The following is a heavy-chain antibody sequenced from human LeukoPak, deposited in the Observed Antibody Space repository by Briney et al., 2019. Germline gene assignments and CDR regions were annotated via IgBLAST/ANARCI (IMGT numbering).Heavy chain of an antibody. V-gene: IGHV1-69*06. CDR2: IIPIFGTA. Sequence: EASVKVSCKASGGTFSSYAISWVRQAPGQGLEWMGGIIPIFGTANYAQKFQGRVTITADKSTSTAYMELSSLRSEDTAVYYCASWPLAVRGGLDYWGQGTLVTVSS. CDR3: ASWPLAVRGGLDY. CDR1: GGTFSSYA. J-gene: IGHJ4*02. D-gene: IGHD3-10*01.